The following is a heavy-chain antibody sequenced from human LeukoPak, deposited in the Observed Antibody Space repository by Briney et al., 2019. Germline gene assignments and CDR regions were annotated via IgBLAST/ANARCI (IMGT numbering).Heavy chain of an antibody. Sequence: SETLSLTCTVSGGSISGSNYYWGWIRQPPGKGLEWIGVVYYSGSTYYSSSFKSRVTISVDTSKNQFSLKLSPVTAADTAIYYCARGRSYDCGGYYYYMDVWGKGTTVTVSS. J-gene: IGHJ6*03. CDR1: GGSISGSNYY. CDR3: ARGRSYDCGGYYYYMDV. CDR2: VYYSGST. D-gene: IGHD4-23*01. V-gene: IGHV4-39*01.